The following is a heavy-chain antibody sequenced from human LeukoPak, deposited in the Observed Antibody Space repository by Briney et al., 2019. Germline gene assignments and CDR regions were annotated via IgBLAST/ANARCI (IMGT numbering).Heavy chain of an antibody. CDR2: ISGSGGST. D-gene: IGHD3-10*01. CDR3: AKTYYGSGFWRRRHYYFDY. Sequence: GGSLRLSCAASGLTFSDYYMSWIRQAPGKGLEWVSAISGSGGSTYYADSVKGRFTISRDNSKNTLYLQMNSLRAEDTAVYYCAKTYYGSGFWRRRHYYFDYWGQGTLVTVSS. CDR1: GLTFSDYY. V-gene: IGHV3-23*01. J-gene: IGHJ4*02.